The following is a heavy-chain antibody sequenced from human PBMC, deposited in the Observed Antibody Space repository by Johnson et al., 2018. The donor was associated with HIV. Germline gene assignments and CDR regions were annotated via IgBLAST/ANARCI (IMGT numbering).Heavy chain of an antibody. CDR1: GFSFSTYN. V-gene: IGHV3-30*03. J-gene: IGHJ3*02. D-gene: IGHD2-21*01. CDR2: ISYDGSNK. Sequence: QVQLVESGGGVVQPGRSLRLSCAASGFSFSTYNMHWVRHAPGRGLEWVAFISYDGSNKYYADSVKGRFTISRDISKNTLYLQMNSLRTEDTAVYYCAGVTRACGGDCYLDAFDIWGQGTLVTVSS. CDR3: AGVTRACGGDCYLDAFDI.